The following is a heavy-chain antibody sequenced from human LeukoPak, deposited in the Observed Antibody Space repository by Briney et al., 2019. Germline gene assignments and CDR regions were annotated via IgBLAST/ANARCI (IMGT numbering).Heavy chain of an antibody. CDR2: ISAYNGNT. CDR1: GYTFTSYG. CDR3: ARRSTTIAARQEYFQH. Sequence: GASVKVSCKASGYTFTSYGISWVRQAPGQGLEWMGWISAYNGNTNYAQKLQGRVTMTTDTSTSTAYMELRSLRSDDTAVYYCARRSTTIAARQEYFQHWGQGTLVTVSS. D-gene: IGHD6-6*01. J-gene: IGHJ1*01. V-gene: IGHV1-18*04.